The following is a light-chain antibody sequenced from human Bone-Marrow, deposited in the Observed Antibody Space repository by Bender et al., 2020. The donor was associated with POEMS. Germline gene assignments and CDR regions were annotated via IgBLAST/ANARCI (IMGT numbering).Light chain of an antibody. Sequence: QSALTQPASVSGSPGQSITISCTGSSNDVGNYNLVSWYQHPPDKAPKLIIYDVTDRPSGVSNRFSGSKSGNTASLTISGLQAEDEAHYYCNSFTTSMTWVFGGGTKLTVL. CDR3: NSFTTSMTWV. CDR1: SNDVGNYNL. V-gene: IGLV2-14*02. J-gene: IGLJ3*02. CDR2: DVT.